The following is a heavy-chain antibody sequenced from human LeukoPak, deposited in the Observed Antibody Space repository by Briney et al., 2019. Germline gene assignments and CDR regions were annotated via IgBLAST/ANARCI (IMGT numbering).Heavy chain of an antibody. J-gene: IGHJ3*02. CDR3: ARDQWLLRGGDHDAFDI. D-gene: IGHD6-19*01. V-gene: IGHV4-4*02. CDR1: GGSISSTHW. CDR2: IFHSGTT. Sequence: KPSGTLSLTCAVSGGSISSTHWWNWVRQPPGKGLEWIGEIFHSGTTNYNPSLKSRVTISIDKSKNQFSLKLRSVTAADAAVYYRARDQWLLRGGDHDAFDIWGQGTMVTVSS.